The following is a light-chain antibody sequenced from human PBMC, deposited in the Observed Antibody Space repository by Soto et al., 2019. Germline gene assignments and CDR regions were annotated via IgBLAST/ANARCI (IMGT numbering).Light chain of an antibody. Sequence: EIVLTQSPGSLSLSPGEIATLSCSASQSVGNTFFAWYQKKPGQAPRLLIYSASKRATGVPDRFSGSGSGTDFTLTISRLEPEDFAVYYCQQYMSSVTFGQGTKVEI. CDR2: SAS. V-gene: IGKV3-20*01. CDR3: QQYMSSVT. CDR1: QSVGNTF. J-gene: IGKJ1*01.